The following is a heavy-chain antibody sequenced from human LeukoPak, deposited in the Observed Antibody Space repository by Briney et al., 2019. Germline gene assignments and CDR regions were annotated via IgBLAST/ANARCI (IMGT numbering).Heavy chain of an antibody. V-gene: IGHV4-59*01. CDR3: ARVSVTMVRGVPPPYWYFDL. Sequence: SETLSLTCTVSGGSISSYYWGWLRQPPGKGLEWIGYIYYSGSTNYNPSLKSRVTISVDTSKNQFSLKLSSVTAADTAVYYCARVSVTMVRGVPPPYWYFDLWGRGTLVTVSS. CDR1: GGSISSYY. J-gene: IGHJ2*01. D-gene: IGHD3-10*01. CDR2: IYYSGST.